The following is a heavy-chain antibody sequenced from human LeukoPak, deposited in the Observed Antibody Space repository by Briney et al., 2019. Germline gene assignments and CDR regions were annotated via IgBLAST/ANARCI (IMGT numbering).Heavy chain of an antibody. J-gene: IGHJ5*02. CDR2: MNPNSGNT. V-gene: IGHV1-8*01. D-gene: IGHD6-19*01. CDR3: ARGVPKWLARGVHWFDP. CDR1: GYTFTSYD. Sequence: GASVKVSCKASGYTFTSYDINWVRQATGQGLGWMGWMNPNSGNTGYAQKFQGRVTMTRNTSISTAYMELSSLRSEDTAVYYCARGVPKWLARGVHWFDPWGQGTLVTVSS.